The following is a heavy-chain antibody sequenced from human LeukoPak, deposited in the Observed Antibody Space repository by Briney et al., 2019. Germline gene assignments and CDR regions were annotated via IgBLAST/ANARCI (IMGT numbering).Heavy chain of an antibody. CDR1: GFTFSGYG. Sequence: QAGKSLRLSCAASGFTFSGYGMHWVRQAPGKGLEWVAVISCDGINKYYVDSVKGRFTISRDNSKNTLYLQMNSLRPEDTAVYYCANSLYDDSVGYKIGYWGQGTLVTVSS. J-gene: IGHJ4*02. CDR3: ANSLYDDSVGYKIGY. D-gene: IGHD3-22*01. CDR2: ISCDGINK. V-gene: IGHV3-30*18.